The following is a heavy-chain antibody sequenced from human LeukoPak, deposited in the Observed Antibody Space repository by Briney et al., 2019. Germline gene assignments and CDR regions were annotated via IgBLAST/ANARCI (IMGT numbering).Heavy chain of an antibody. D-gene: IGHD1-7*01. CDR3: ARWPVIGTARYFDY. CDR1: GGSICTEEY. J-gene: IGHJ4*02. CDR2: IYYSGIT. V-gene: IGHV4-4*02. Sequence: PSGTLSLTCTVSGGSICTEEYWSWVRQPPGKGLEWIGEIYYSGITNYNPSLKSRVTISIDKPKNQFSLNLNSVTAADTAVYYCARWPVIGTARYFDYWGQGNLVTVSA.